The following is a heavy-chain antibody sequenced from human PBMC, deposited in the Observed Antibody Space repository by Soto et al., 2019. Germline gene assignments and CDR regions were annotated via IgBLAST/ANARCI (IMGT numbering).Heavy chain of an antibody. CDR3: AKSPCSGGSCYAYFDY. D-gene: IGHD2-15*01. J-gene: IGHJ4*02. V-gene: IGHV3-23*01. CDR2: ISGSGGST. CDR1: GFTFSSYA. Sequence: EVQLLESGGGLVQPGGSLRLSCAASGFTFSSYAMSWVRQAPGKGLEWVSAISGSGGSTYYADSVKGRFTISRDNSKNTLYLQMNSLRAEDTAVYYCAKSPCSGGSCYAYFDYWGQGTLVTVSS.